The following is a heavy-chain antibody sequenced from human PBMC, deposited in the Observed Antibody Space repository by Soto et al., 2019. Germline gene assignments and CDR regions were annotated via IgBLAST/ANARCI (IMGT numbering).Heavy chain of an antibody. CDR2: ISPYNGAT. CDR3: AREQTRWLKDAFDI. J-gene: IGHJ3*02. V-gene: IGHV1-18*01. Sequence: QVQLVQSGPEVKKPGASVRVSCKASGYTLNNFAINWVRQAPGQGLEWLGWISPYNGATEYAQKFQGRVIMTTDASTSTAYLEVRSLRSDETAGYYCAREQTRWLKDAFDIWGQGTMVIVSS. CDR1: GYTLNNFA. D-gene: IGHD5-12*01.